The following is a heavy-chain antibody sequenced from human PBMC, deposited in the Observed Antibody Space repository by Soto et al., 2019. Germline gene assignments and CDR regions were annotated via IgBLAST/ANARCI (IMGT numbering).Heavy chain of an antibody. D-gene: IGHD1-26*01. CDR1: GFTFSTYG. V-gene: IGHV3-33*01. Sequence: QVQLVESGGGVVQPGRSLRLSCAASGFTFSTYGMHWVRQAPGKGLEWVAVTWHDGSNKYYADSVKGRFTISRDNSKKTLYLQMSSLRAEDTAVYYCASEKVGSTDFDYWGQGTLVTVSS. CDR2: TWHDGSNK. J-gene: IGHJ4*02. CDR3: ASEKVGSTDFDY.